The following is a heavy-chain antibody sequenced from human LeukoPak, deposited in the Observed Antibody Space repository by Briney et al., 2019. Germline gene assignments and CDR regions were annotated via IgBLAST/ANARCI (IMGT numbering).Heavy chain of an antibody. CDR3: TRDNWIEAHYFDY. CDR2: ISGSGGST. D-gene: IGHD1-20*01. J-gene: IGHJ4*02. V-gene: IGHV3-23*01. CDR1: GFTFSSYG. Sequence: GGSLRLSCAASGFTFSSYGMSWVRQAPGKGLEGVSAISGSGGSTYYADSVKGRFTISRDNSKNTLYLQMNSLRAEDTAVYYCTRDNWIEAHYFDYWGQGTLVTVSS.